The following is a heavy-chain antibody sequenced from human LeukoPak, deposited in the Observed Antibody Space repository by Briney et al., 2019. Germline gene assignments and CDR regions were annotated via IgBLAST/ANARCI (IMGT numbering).Heavy chain of an antibody. Sequence: ASVKVPCKASGCTFTSYAMNWVRQAPGQGLEWMGWINTNTGNPTYAQGFTGRVVFSLDTSVSTAYLQISSLKAEDTAVYYCARDLSYYYDSSGFNWFDPWGQGTLVTVSS. J-gene: IGHJ5*02. CDR1: GCTFTSYA. CDR3: ARDLSYYYDSSGFNWFDP. CDR2: INTNTGNP. V-gene: IGHV7-4-1*02. D-gene: IGHD3-22*01.